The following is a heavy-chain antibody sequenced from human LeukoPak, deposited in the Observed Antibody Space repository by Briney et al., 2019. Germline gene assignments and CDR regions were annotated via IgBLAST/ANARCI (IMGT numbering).Heavy chain of an antibody. V-gene: IGHV3-11*04. CDR3: ASPNSDYGDYGGGAFDI. D-gene: IGHD4-17*01. CDR1: GFTFSDYY. J-gene: IGHJ3*02. Sequence: PGVSLRLSCAASGFTFSDYYMSWIRQAPGKGLEWVSYISSSGSTIYYADSVKGRFTISRDNAKNSLYLQMNSLRAEDTAVYYCASPNSDYGDYGGGAFDIWGQGTMVTVSS. CDR2: ISSSGSTI.